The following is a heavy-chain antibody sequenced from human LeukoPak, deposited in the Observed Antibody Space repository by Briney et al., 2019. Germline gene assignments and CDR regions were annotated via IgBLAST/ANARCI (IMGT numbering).Heavy chain of an antibody. CDR3: ARQSLAASGLDS. J-gene: IGHJ4*02. Sequence: GGSLRLSCAASGFTFSSYGMSWVRQAPGKGLDWVAVVKDDGSYTSYAASVKGRFTISRDNSRNTVVLQMNSLSVDDTAIYYCARQSLAASGLDSWGQGMLVTVSS. CDR1: GFTFSSYG. V-gene: IGHV3-30*03. D-gene: IGHD6-13*01. CDR2: VKDDGSYT.